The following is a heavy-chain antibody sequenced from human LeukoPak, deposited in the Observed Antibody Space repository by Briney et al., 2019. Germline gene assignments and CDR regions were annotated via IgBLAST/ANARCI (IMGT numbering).Heavy chain of an antibody. CDR2: IYSGGST. J-gene: IGHJ3*02. CDR3: AKDQSSSGYYYGAGEAFDI. D-gene: IGHD3-22*01. Sequence: GGSLRLSCAASGFTVSSNYMSWVRQAPGKGLEWVSVIYSGGSTYYADSVKGRFTISRDNSKNTLYLQMNSLRAEDTAVYYCAKDQSSSGYYYGAGEAFDIWGQGTMVTVSS. V-gene: IGHV3-53*05. CDR1: GFTVSSNY.